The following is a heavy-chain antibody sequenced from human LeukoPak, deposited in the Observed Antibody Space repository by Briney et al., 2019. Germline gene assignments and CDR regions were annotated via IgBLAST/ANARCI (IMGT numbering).Heavy chain of an antibody. CDR1: GYSLSDGFY. J-gene: IGHJ5*02. V-gene: IGHV4-38-2*01. Sequence: SETLSLTCSVSGYSLSDGFYWGWIRPPPGKGLEWIGTIYHTGNTYYNPSLESRITISVDTSKNQFSLKLTSVTATDTAVYYCATSGVLYWIQTWGQGTLVTVSS. CDR3: ATSGVLYWIQT. CDR2: IYHTGNT. D-gene: IGHD2-15*01.